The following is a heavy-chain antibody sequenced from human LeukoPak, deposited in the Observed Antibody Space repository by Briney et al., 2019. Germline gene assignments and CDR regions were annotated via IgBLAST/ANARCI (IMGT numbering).Heavy chain of an antibody. D-gene: IGHD2-21*02. V-gene: IGHV5-51*01. J-gene: IGHJ4*02. CDR1: GYSFTNYW. Sequence: GESLKISCKGSGYSFTNYWIGWVRQMPGKGLERMGIIYPGDSDTRYSPSFQGQVTISADKSISTAYLQWSSLKASDTAMYYCARHPCGGDCYSALYYFDXWGQGSLVTVS. CDR3: ARHPCGGDCYSALYYFDX. CDR2: IYPGDSDT.